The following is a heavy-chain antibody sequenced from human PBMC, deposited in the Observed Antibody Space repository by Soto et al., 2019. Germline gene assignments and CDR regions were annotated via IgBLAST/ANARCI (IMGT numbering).Heavy chain of an antibody. CDR2: ISYDGSNK. D-gene: IGHD6-19*01. V-gene: IGHV3-33*01. CDR3: ARSPSGWDNWYFDL. J-gene: IGHJ2*01. CDR1: GFSFSTYG. Sequence: QVQLVESGGGVVQSGTSLRLSCAASGFSFSTYGMHWVRQAPGKGLEWVAIISYDGSNKFYVDSVKGRFTISRDNSRNTLYLLMNSLRIEDTAVYYCARSPSGWDNWYFDLWGRGTLVTVSS.